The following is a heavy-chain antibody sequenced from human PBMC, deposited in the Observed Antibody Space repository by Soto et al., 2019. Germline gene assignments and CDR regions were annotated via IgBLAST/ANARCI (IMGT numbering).Heavy chain of an antibody. CDR1: GYTFTSYY. CDR2: INPSGGST. CDR3: ARSYYDYVWGSYRSAHFDY. V-gene: IGHV1-46*01. D-gene: IGHD3-16*02. Sequence: QVQLVQSGAEVKKPGASVKVSCKTSGYTFTSYYMHWVRQAPGQGLEWMGIINPSGGSTSYAQECQGRVTMTRDTSTSTVDMELSSLRSEDTAVYYCARSYYDYVWGSYRSAHFDYWGQGTLVTVSS. J-gene: IGHJ4*02.